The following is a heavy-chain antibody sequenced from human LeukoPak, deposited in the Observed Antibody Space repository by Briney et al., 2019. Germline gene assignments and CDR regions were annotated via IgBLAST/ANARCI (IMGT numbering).Heavy chain of an antibody. J-gene: IGHJ5*02. V-gene: IGHV1-69*05. CDR3: ARDSSSWRQSPNWFDP. CDR2: IIPIFGTA. CDR1: GGTFSSYA. D-gene: IGHD6-13*01. Sequence: SVKVSCKASGGTFSSYAISWVRQAPGQGLEWMGGIIPIFGTANYAQKFQGRVTMTRDMSTSTVYMELSSLRSEDTAVYYCARDSSSWRQSPNWFDPWGQGTLVTVSS.